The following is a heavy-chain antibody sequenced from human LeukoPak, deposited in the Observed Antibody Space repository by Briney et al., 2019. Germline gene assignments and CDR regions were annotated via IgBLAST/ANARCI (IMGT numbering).Heavy chain of an antibody. CDR3: ARDLLNHFWSGYLIDY. CDR2: IYHSGIT. D-gene: IGHD3-3*02. J-gene: IGHJ4*02. V-gene: IGHV4-39*07. Sequence: PSESLSLTCTVSGGSITSSSYYWGWIRQPPGKGLEWIGSIYHSGITYYNPSLKSRVTISVDTSKNQFSLKLSSVTAADTAVYYCARDLLNHFWSGYLIDYWGQGTLVTVSS. CDR1: GGSITSSSYY.